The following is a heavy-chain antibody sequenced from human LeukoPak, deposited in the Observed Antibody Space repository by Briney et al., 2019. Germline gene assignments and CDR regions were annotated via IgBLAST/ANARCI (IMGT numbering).Heavy chain of an antibody. J-gene: IGHJ5*02. D-gene: IGHD3-22*01. CDR2: IYLGDSDT. Sequence: GESLKISCKGSGYSFTSYWIGWVRQMPGKGLEWMGIIYLGDSDTRYSPSFQGQVTISADKSISTAYLQWSSLKASDTAMYYCARHRKYYYDSSAPLGWFDPWGQGTLVTVSS. CDR1: GYSFTSYW. V-gene: IGHV5-51*01. CDR3: ARHRKYYYDSSAPLGWFDP.